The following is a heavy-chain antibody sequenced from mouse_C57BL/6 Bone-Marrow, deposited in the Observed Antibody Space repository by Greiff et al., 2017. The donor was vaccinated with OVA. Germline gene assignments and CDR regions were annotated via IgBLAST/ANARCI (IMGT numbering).Heavy chain of an antibody. J-gene: IGHJ4*01. CDR2: IDPSDSYT. CDR1: GYTFTSYW. V-gene: IGHV1-69*01. Sequence: QVQLQQPGAELVMPGASVKLSCKASGYTFTSYWMHWVKQRPGQGLEWIGEIDPSDSYTNYNQKVKGKSTLTVDKSSSTAYMQLSSLTSEDSAVYYCAREGLGDSYAMDCWGQGTSVTVSS. CDR3: AREGLGDSYAMDC.